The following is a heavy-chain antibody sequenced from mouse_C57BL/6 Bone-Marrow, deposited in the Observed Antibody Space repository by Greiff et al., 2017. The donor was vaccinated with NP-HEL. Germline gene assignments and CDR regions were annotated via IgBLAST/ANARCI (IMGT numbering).Heavy chain of an antibody. D-gene: IGHD1-1*01. CDR1: GFTFTDYY. Sequence: DVMLVESGGGLVQPGGSLSLSCAASGFTFTDYYMSWVRQPPGKALEWLGFIRNKANGYTTEYSASVKGRFTISRDNSQSILYLQMNALRAEDSATYYCAIYIYPSYYYGSSYGYFDVWGTGTTVTVSS. CDR3: AIYIYPSYYYGSSYGYFDV. V-gene: IGHV7-3*01. J-gene: IGHJ1*03. CDR2: IRNKANGYTT.